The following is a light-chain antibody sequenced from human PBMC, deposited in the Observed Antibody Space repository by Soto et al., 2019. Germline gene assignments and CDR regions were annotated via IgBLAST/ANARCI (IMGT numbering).Light chain of an antibody. CDR2: LGS. V-gene: IGKV2-28*01. CDR3: MQARQTPPT. CDR1: QSLLHSNGYNY. J-gene: IGKJ2*01. Sequence: DIVMTQSPLSLPVTPGEPASISCRSSQSLLHSNGYNYLDWYLQKPGQSPQLLIYLGSNRASGVPDRFNGSGSGTDFTLKISRVEAEDVGVYYCMQARQTPPTFGQGTKLEIK.